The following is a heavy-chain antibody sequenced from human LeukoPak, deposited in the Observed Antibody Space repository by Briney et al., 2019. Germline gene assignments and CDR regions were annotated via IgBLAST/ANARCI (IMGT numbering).Heavy chain of an antibody. CDR2: ISGSGGST. D-gene: IGHD2-2*01. Sequence: PGGSLRLSCAASGFTFSSYAMSWVRQAPGKGLEWVSAISGSGGSTYYADSVKGRFTISRDNSKNTLYLQMNSLRAEDTAVYYCARAKGVVPAATPFDYWGQGTLVTVSS. J-gene: IGHJ4*02. CDR3: ARAKGVVPAATPFDY. V-gene: IGHV3-23*01. CDR1: GFTFSSYA.